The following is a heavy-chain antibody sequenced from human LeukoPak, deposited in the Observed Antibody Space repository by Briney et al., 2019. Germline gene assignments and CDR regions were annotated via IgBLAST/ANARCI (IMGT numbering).Heavy chain of an antibody. D-gene: IGHD3-10*01. J-gene: IGHJ4*02. CDR1: GFTFSSYG. CDR3: ARDDPYGSGSYYKF. V-gene: IGHV3-33*01. Sequence: GGSLRLSCAASGFTFSSYGMHWVRQAPGKGLEWVAVIWYDGSNKYYADSVKGRFTISRDNAKNSLYLQMNSLRAEDTAVYYCARDDPYGSGSYYKFWGQGTLVTVSS. CDR2: IWYDGSNK.